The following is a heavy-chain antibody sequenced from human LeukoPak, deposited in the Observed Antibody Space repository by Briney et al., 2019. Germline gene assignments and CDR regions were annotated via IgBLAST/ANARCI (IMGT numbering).Heavy chain of an antibody. CDR1: AGTFSSYT. CDR3: ARARFLEWLGTSPKNNWFDP. D-gene: IGHD3-3*01. Sequence: EASVKVSCKASAGTFSSYTISWVLQAPGQGLEWMGRIIPILGIANYAQKFQGRVTITADKSTSTAYMELSSLRSEDTAVYYCARARFLEWLGTSPKNNWFDPWGQGTLVTVSS. J-gene: IGHJ5*02. V-gene: IGHV1-69*02. CDR2: IIPILGIA.